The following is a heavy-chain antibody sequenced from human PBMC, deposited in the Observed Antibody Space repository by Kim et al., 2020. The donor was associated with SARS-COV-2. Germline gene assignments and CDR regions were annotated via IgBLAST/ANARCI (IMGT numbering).Heavy chain of an antibody. J-gene: IGHJ4*02. CDR1: GFTFSDYY. CDR3: ATHVWFGDSDYFDY. V-gene: IGHV3-11*03. CDR2: ISSSSSYT. Sequence: GGSLRLSCAASGFTFSDYYMSWIRQAPGKGLEWVSYISSSSSYTNYADSVKGRFTISRDNAKNSLYLQMNSLRAEDTAVYYCATHVWFGDSDYFDYWGQGTLVTVSS. D-gene: IGHD3-10*01.